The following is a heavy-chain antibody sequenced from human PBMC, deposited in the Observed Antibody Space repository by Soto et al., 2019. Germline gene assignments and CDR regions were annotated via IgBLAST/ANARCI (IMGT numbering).Heavy chain of an antibody. V-gene: IGHV3-48*01. Sequence: GGSLRLSCAASGFTFSSYSMNWVRQAPGKGLEWVSYISSSSSTIYYADSAKGRFTISRDNAKNSLYLQMNSLRAEDTAVYYCARLDNLWSGLLAWFDPWGQGNLVTVS. J-gene: IGHJ5*02. CDR2: ISSSSSTI. CDR3: ARLDNLWSGLLAWFDP. D-gene: IGHD3-3*01. CDR1: GFTFSSYS.